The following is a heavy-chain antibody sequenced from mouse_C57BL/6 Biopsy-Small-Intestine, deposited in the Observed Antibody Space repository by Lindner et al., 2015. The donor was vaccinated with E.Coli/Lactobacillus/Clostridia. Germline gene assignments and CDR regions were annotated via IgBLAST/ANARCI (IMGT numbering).Heavy chain of an antibody. Sequence: VQLQESGGGLVKPGGSLKLSCAASGFTFSDYGIHWVRQAPEKGLEWIAYIISASSTIYYADTVKGRFTISRDNAKSTLFLQMTSLRSEDTAKYYCARGNSPLGWLLLYFDYWGQGTTLTVSS. CDR3: ARGNSPLGWLLLYFDY. V-gene: IGHV5-17*01. CDR2: IISASSTI. CDR1: GFTFSDYG. D-gene: IGHD2-3*01. J-gene: IGHJ2*01.